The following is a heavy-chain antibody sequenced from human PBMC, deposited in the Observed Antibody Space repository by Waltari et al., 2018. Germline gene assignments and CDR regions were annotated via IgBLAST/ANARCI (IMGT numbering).Heavy chain of an antibody. D-gene: IGHD5-18*01. CDR3: AKDADDHTSLGPIEY. Sequence: EVHLVESGGGEVQPGGSLRLSCAASGFIFADYALHWVRQAPGQGLEWLSLISGDGSKTYFSDSVSGRFTVSRDNTKNSLYLQVNSLKTEDTGLYYCAKDADDHTSLGPIEYWGQGTLLTVSS. V-gene: IGHV3-43*02. CDR2: ISGDGSKT. CDR1: GFIFADYA. J-gene: IGHJ4*02.